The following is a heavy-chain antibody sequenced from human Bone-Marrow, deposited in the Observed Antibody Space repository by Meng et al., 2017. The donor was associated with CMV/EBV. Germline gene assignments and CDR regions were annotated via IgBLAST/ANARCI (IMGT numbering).Heavy chain of an antibody. Sequence: GGSLRLSCAASGFTFSTYWMHWVRQAPGKGLEWVSSISASSTYIYYADSVKGRFTISRDNAKNSLYLQMNSLRVEDTAVYFCARDYLDLLPNYWGQGTLVTVSS. CDR3: ARDYLDLLPNY. CDR2: ISASSTYI. J-gene: IGHJ4*02. CDR1: GFTFSTYW. V-gene: IGHV3-21*01. D-gene: IGHD2-2*01.